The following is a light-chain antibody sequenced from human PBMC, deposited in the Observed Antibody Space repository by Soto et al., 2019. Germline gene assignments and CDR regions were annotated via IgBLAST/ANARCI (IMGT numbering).Light chain of an antibody. J-gene: IGKJ5*01. CDR2: GAS. V-gene: IGKV3D-20*02. CDR1: QSVSNNY. Sequence: EVVLTQSPGTLSLSPGERATLSCRASQSVSNNYLAWYQQKPGQAPRLLIYGASNRATGIPDRFSGSGSGTDFTLTISSLEPEDFAVYYCQQRNNWPPKTFGQGTRLEIK. CDR3: QQRNNWPPKT.